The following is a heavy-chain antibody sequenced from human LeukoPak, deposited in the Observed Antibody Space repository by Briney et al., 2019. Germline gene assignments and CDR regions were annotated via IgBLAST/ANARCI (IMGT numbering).Heavy chain of an antibody. V-gene: IGHV1-69*05. J-gene: IGHJ4*02. Sequence: SVKVSCKASGGTFSSYAISWVRQAPGQGLEWMGGIIPIFGTANYAQKFQGRVTITTDESTSTAYMELSSLRSEDTAVYYCAREKRQRYYYDSSGYFVFDYWGQGTLVTVSS. CDR3: AREKRQRYYYDSSGYFVFDY. CDR1: GGTFSSYA. CDR2: IIPIFGTA. D-gene: IGHD3-22*01.